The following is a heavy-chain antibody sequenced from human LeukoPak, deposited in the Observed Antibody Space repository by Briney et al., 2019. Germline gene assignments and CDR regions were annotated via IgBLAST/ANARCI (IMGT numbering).Heavy chain of an antibody. Sequence: PSETLSLTCTVSGGSISSYYWSWIRQPPGKGLEWIGYIYYSGSTNYNPSLKSRVTISVDTSKNQFSLKLSSVTAGDRAVYYCARGSKYSGSWYLDYWGKEPRVTVPS. V-gene: IGHV4-59*01. CDR2: IYYSGST. D-gene: IGHD6-13*01. J-gene: IGHJ4*02. CDR3: ARGSKYSGSWYLDY. CDR1: GGSISSYY.